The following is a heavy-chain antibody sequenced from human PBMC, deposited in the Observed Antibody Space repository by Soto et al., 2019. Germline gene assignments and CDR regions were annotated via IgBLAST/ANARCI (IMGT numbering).Heavy chain of an antibody. CDR1: GSSISSGSYY. CDR3: ARDYMAVVD. J-gene: IGHJ4*02. Sequence: LSLTCTVSGSSISSGSYYWSWIRQHPGKGLEWIGYIYHSGSTYYNPSLKSRATISLDTSKNQFSLKLSSVTAADTAVYYCARDYMAVVDWGQGTLVTVSS. V-gene: IGHV4-31*03. D-gene: IGHD2-15*01. CDR2: IYHSGST.